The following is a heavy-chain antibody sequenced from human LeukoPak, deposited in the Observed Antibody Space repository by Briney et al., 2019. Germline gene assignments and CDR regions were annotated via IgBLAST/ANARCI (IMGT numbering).Heavy chain of an antibody. J-gene: IGHJ6*03. CDR2: IYYSGNT. V-gene: IGHV4-39*01. Sequence: PSETLSLTCTVSSGSISSSIYYWGWIRQPPGKGLEWIGSIYYSGNTYYNPSLRSRVTISVDTSKNQFSLKLSSVTAADTAVYYCARLASYSNYYYYYMDVWGKGTTVTVSS. CDR1: SGSISSSIYY. D-gene: IGHD4-11*01. CDR3: ARLASYSNYYYYYMDV.